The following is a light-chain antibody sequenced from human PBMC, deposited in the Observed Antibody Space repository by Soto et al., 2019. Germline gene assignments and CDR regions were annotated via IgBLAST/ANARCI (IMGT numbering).Light chain of an antibody. Sequence: DIPMTQSPSTLSASVGDRVTITCRASQSISSWLAWYQQKPGKAPKLLIYKASSLESGVPSRFSGSGSGTEFTLTISSLQPDDFATYYCQQYNRYPRTFGEGTKVEIK. J-gene: IGKJ2*01. CDR3: QQYNRYPRT. CDR1: QSISSW. V-gene: IGKV1-5*03. CDR2: KAS.